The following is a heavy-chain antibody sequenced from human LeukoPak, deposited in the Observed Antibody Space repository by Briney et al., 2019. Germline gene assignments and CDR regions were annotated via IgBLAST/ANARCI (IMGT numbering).Heavy chain of an antibody. CDR1: GFTVSSNY. CDR2: IYSGGST. D-gene: IGHD6-13*01. J-gene: IGHJ4*02. Sequence: GGSLRLSCAASGFTVSSNYMSWVRQAPGKGLEWVSVIYSGGSTYYADSVKGRFTISRDNSKNTLHLQMNSLRAEDTAVYYCARDRAYGYFDYWGQGTLVTVSS. V-gene: IGHV3-66*01. CDR3: ARDRAYGYFDY.